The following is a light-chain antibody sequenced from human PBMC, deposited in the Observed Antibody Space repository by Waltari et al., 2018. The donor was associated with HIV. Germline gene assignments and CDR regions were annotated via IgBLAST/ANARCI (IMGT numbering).Light chain of an antibody. CDR3: QSYDSSLGVVV. Sequence: SVLPPPPSVSGAPRQRLTISSTVARSNIGAGYHVHQDQLLPGTAPNPLLYDHSNRPPAAPDRFSGSYSGNSASLAITGRQAEDEAYYYCQSYDSSLGVVVFGGEPKLTVL. CDR2: DHS. V-gene: IGLV1-40*01. J-gene: IGLJ2*01. CDR1: RSNIGAGYH.